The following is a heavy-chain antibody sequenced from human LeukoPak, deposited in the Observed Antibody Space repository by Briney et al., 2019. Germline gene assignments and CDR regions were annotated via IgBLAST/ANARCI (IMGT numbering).Heavy chain of an antibody. CDR3: ARPLRYSSSPVDY. CDR2: MKQDGSEK. V-gene: IGHV3-7*01. D-gene: IGHD6-13*01. J-gene: IGHJ4*02. CDR1: GFTFSSYW. Sequence: HPGGSLRLSCAASGFTFSSYWMSWVRQAPGKGLEWVANMKQDGSEKYYVDSVKGRFTISRDNAKNSLYLQMNSLRAEDTAVYYCARPLRYSSSPVDYWGQGTLVTVSS.